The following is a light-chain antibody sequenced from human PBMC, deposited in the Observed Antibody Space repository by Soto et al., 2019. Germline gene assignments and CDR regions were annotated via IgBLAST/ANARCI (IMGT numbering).Light chain of an antibody. CDR2: VAS. J-gene: IGKJ2*01. V-gene: IGKV3-20*01. Sequence: EIVLTQSPGTVSLSPGERATLSCRASQSVSSNNLAWYQQTPGQAPRLVIYVASSRATGIPDRFSGGGSGTDFTLTISRLEPEDFAVYYCQQYGSSPYTFGQGTKVDIK. CDR1: QSVSSNN. CDR3: QQYGSSPYT.